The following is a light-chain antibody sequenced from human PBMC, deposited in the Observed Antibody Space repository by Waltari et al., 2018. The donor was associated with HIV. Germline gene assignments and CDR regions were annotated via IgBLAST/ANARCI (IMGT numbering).Light chain of an antibody. CDR1: QSLLHSNGYNY. CDR3: MQALQTRLT. CDR2: LGS. Sequence: IVMTQSPLSLPVTPGEPASISCRSSQSLLHSNGYNYLDWYLQKPGQSPQLLIYLGSNRGSGVPDRFSGSVSGTDVTLKISRVEAEDVGVDYCMQALQTRLTFGGGTKVEIK. J-gene: IGKJ4*01. V-gene: IGKV2-28*01.